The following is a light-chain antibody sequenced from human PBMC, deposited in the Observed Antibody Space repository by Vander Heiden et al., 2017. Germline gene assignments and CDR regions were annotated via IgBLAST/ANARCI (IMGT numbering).Light chain of an antibody. Sequence: DIKMTQGPSSLSASVGDRVTITCRASQSISSYLNWYQQKPGKAPKLLIYAASSLQSGVPSRFSGSGSGTDFTLTISSLQPEDFATYYCQQSYSTPYTFGQGTKLETK. CDR3: QQSYSTPYT. CDR2: AAS. CDR1: QSISSY. J-gene: IGKJ2*01. V-gene: IGKV1-39*01.